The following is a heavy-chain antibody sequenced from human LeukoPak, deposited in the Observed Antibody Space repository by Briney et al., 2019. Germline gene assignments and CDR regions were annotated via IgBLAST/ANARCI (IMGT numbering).Heavy chain of an antibody. D-gene: IGHD2-2*01. Sequence: ASVKVSCKASGYTFTGYYMHWVRQAPGQGLEWMGWINPNSGGTNYAQKFQGRVTMTRDTSISTAYMELSRLRSDDTAVYYCARVGVVVPAAIASFRFDPWGQGTLVTVSS. CDR3: ARVGVVVPAAIASFRFDP. J-gene: IGHJ5*02. CDR2: INPNSGGT. V-gene: IGHV1-2*02. CDR1: GYTFTGYY.